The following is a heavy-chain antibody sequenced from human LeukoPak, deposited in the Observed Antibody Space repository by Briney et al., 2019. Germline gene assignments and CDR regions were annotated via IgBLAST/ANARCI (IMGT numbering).Heavy chain of an antibody. CDR3: AKERRARGPFDY. CDR1: GFTFSSYG. Sequence: GGSLILSCAASGFTFSSYGMNWVRQAPGKGLEWVSAISDSGVNTYYADSVKGRFTISRDNSENTLYLQMNSLRPEDTAVYYCAKERRARGPFDYWGQGTLVTVSS. CDR2: ISDSGVNT. V-gene: IGHV3-23*01. D-gene: IGHD3-10*01. J-gene: IGHJ4*02.